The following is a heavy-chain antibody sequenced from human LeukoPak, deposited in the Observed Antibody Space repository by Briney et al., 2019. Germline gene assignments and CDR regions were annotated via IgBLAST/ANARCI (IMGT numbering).Heavy chain of an antibody. CDR1: GGSFSGYY. CDR3: ARGDGYGSGSYPLFDY. Sequence: PSETLSLTCAVYGGSFSGYYWSWIRQPPGKGLEWIGEINHSGSTNYNPSLKSRVTISVDTSKNQFSLKLSSVTAADTAVYHCARGDGYGSGSYPLFDYWGQGTLVTVSS. CDR2: INHSGST. V-gene: IGHV4-34*01. J-gene: IGHJ4*02. D-gene: IGHD3-10*01.